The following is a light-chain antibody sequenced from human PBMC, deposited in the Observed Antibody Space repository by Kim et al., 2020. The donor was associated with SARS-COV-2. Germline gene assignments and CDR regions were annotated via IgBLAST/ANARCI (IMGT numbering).Light chain of an antibody. Sequence: ELTQPPSTSVSQGASVTLTCTLSSGYRNYEVDWYQQRPGEGPRFVMRVGGYGIVGSKGEGIPDRFSALGSGLNRHLTIKNVQEEDESDYHCGAESGSGVKYVWVFGGGTQLTVL. CDR2: VGGYGIVG. V-gene: IGLV9-49*01. J-gene: IGLJ3*02. CDR3: GAESGSGVKYVWV. CDR1: SGYRNYE.